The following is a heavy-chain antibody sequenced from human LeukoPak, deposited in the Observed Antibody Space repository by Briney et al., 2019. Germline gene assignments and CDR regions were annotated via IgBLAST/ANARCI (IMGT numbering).Heavy chain of an antibody. D-gene: IGHD6-19*01. Sequence: ASVNVSCKASGYTFTSYYMHWVRQTPGQGLEWMGIINPSGGSTSYAQKFQGRVTMTRDTSTSTVYMELRSVRANDTAVYYCARDFGYSSGWYYDSWGQGTLVTVSS. CDR2: INPSGGST. CDR3: ARDFGYSSGWYYDS. J-gene: IGHJ4*02. V-gene: IGHV1-46*01. CDR1: GYTFTSYY.